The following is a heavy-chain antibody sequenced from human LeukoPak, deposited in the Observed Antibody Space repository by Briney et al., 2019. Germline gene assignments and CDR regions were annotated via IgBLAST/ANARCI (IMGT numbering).Heavy chain of an antibody. J-gene: IGHJ5*02. V-gene: IGHV1-69*13. CDR1: GGTFSSYA. CDR3: ARAGSFYNWFDP. Sequence: SVKVSCKASGGTFSSYAISWVRQAPGQGLEWMGGIIPIFGTANYAQKFQGRVTITADESTSTAYMELSSLRSDDTAVYYCARAGSFYNWFDPWGQGTLVTVSS. CDR2: IIPIFGTA.